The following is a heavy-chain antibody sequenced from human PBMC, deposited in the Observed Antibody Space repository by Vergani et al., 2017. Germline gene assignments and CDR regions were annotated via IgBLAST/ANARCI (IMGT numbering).Heavy chain of an antibody. V-gene: IGHV3-30*18. CDR3: AKDTGYSSGWYADY. Sequence: VQLLESGGGLVQPGRSLRLSCAASGFTFSSYGMHWVRQAPGKGLEWVAVISYDGSNKYYADSVKGRFTISRDNSKNTLYLQMNSLRAEDTAVYYCAKDTGYSSGWYADYWGQGTLVTVSS. CDR1: GFTFSSYG. D-gene: IGHD6-19*01. CDR2: ISYDGSNK. J-gene: IGHJ4*02.